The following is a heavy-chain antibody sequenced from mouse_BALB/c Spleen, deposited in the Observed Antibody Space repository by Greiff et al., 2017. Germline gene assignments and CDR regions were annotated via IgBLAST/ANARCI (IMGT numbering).Heavy chain of an antibody. CDR1: GYSITSCY. CDR3: ARWVAYYFDY. CDR2: ISYSGST. D-gene: IGHD1-1*02. V-gene: IGHV3-8*02. J-gene: IGHJ2*01. Sequence: EVQLQQSGPSLVKPSQSLSLTCSVSGYSITSCYWHWVRKFPGNKLEYMGYISYSGSTYYYPSLKSRISIITDTSKNQYYLQLNSVTTEDTATYYCARWVAYYFDYWGQGTTLTVSS.